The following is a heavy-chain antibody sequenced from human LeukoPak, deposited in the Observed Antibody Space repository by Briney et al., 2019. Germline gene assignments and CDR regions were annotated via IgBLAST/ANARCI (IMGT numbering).Heavy chain of an antibody. Sequence: GGSLRLSCAASGFTFSSFSMNWVRQAPGKGLEWVSSISTSSSYIYYADSVKGRFTISRDNAKNSLYLQMNSLRAEDTAVYYCARGPTNLVTAAPGWFDPWGQGTLVTVSS. J-gene: IGHJ5*02. CDR1: GFTFSSFS. V-gene: IGHV3-21*01. CDR3: ARGPTNLVTAAPGWFDP. D-gene: IGHD2-15*01. CDR2: ISTSSSYI.